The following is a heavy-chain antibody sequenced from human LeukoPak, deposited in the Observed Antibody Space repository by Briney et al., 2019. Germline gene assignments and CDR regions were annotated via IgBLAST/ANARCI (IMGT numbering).Heavy chain of an antibody. V-gene: IGHV3-9*01. CDR2: ISWNSGSI. D-gene: IGHD1-26*01. Sequence: PGGSLRLSCAASGFTFDDYAMHWVRQAPGKGLEWVSGISWNSGSIGYADPVKGRFTISRDNAKNSLYLQMNSLRAEDTALYYCAKGDSGSYVRPADYWGQGTLVTVSS. CDR3: AKGDSGSYVRPADY. J-gene: IGHJ4*02. CDR1: GFTFDDYA.